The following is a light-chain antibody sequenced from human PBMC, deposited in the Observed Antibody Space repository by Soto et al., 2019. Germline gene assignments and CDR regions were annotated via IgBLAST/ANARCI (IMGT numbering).Light chain of an antibody. CDR3: SSYTHTSPS. CDR1: TSDIGIFNY. J-gene: IGLJ1*01. Sequence: QSALTQPASVAGSPGQSITISCTGTTSDIGIFNYVSWYQQHPGKAPKLIIYAVSNRPSGVSDRFSGSKSGNTASLTISVLQTEDEADYYCSSYTHTSPSFATGTKLTVL. V-gene: IGLV2-14*03. CDR2: AVS.